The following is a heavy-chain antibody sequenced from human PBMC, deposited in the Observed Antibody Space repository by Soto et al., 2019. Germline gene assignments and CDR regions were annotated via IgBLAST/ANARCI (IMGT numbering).Heavy chain of an antibody. Sequence: QVQLVQSGAEVKKPGASVKVSCKASGYTFTSYGISWVRQAPGQGLEWMGWISAYNGNTNYAHKLQGRVTMTTDTSTSTAYVELRSLRSDDTAVYYCATHARLLVLGYWGQGTLVTGAS. CDR2: ISAYNGNT. J-gene: IGHJ4*02. CDR3: ATHARLLVLGY. D-gene: IGHD3-10*01. CDR1: GYTFTSYG. V-gene: IGHV1-18*01.